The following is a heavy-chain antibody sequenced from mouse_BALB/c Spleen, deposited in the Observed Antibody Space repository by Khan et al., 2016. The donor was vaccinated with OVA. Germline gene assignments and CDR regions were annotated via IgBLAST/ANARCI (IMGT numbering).Heavy chain of an antibody. D-gene: IGHD2-12*01. CDR1: GDSITSGY. CDR2: IISTGYT. V-gene: IGHV3-8*02. J-gene: IGHJ3*01. CDR3: ARWIYRYAFVY. Sequence: EVQLQESGPSLVKPSQTLSLTCSVTGDSITSGYWNWIRKFPGNKLEWMGYIISTGYTYYNQSLQSRISITRHTSKNQNYQQLNSVTDEDTATDYCARWIYRYAFVYWGQGTLVTVSA.